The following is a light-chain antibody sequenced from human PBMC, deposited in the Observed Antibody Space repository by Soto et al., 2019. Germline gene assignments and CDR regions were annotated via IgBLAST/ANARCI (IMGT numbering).Light chain of an antibody. CDR2: GNT. CDR3: QSYDDSLSVHYV. J-gene: IGLJ1*01. Sequence: QSVLTQPPSVSGAPGQRVTISCTGSSSNIGSTYDVQWYQQLPGTAPKLLIHGNTDRPSGVPDRFSRSKSGTSASLAITGLQADDEADYYCQSYDDSLSVHYVFGTGTKVTVL. CDR1: SSNIGSTYD. V-gene: IGLV1-40*01.